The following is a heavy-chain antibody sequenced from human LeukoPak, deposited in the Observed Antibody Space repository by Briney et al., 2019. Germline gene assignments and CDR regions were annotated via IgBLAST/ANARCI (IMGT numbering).Heavy chain of an antibody. Sequence: ASVKVSCKASGYTFTGYYMSWVRQAPGQGLEWMGWINPNTGGTKYAQKFQGRVSTARDTSISTAYMDLSSLRSDDTAIYYCARGSSLDYWGQGTLVTVSS. CDR1: GYTFTGYY. CDR3: ARGSSLDY. J-gene: IGHJ4*02. V-gene: IGHV1-2*02. CDR2: INPNTGGT.